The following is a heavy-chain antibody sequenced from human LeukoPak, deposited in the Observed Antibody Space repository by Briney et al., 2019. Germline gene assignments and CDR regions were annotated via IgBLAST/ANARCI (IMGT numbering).Heavy chain of an antibody. Sequence: SETLSLTCTVSGGSISSYYWSWIRQPPGQGLEWIGYIYYSGSTNYNPSLKSRVTISVDTSKNQFSLKLSSVTAADTAVYYCAGNYDSSGYYPPYYFDYWGQGTLVTVSS. CDR2: IYYSGST. CDR3: AGNYDSSGYYPPYYFDY. CDR1: GGSISSYY. D-gene: IGHD3-22*01. V-gene: IGHV4-59*08. J-gene: IGHJ4*02.